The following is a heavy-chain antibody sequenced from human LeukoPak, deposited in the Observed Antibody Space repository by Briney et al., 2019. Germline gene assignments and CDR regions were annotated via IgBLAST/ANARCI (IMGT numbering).Heavy chain of an antibody. D-gene: IGHD5-24*01. V-gene: IGHV3-30-3*01. CDR1: GFTFSSYA. Sequence: GRSLRLSCAASGFTFSSYAMHWVRQAPGKGLEWVAVISYDGSNKYYADSVKGRFTISRDNSKNTLYLQMNSLRAEDTAVYYCARSRDGYPWSAFDIWGQGTMVTVSS. CDR2: ISYDGSNK. CDR3: ARSRDGYPWSAFDI. J-gene: IGHJ3*02.